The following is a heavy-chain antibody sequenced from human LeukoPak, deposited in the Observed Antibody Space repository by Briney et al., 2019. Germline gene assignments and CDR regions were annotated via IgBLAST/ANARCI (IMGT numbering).Heavy chain of an antibody. Sequence: GESLKISLKGSGYSFTNYWIGWVRQRPGKGLEGMGIIYPCESDTRYSPSCQGQVTISVDKSINTAYLHWSGLKASDPAMYYCATWDSFDSSGYYWGEGTLVT. CDR3: ATWDSFDSSGYY. J-gene: IGHJ4*02. CDR1: GYSFTNYW. CDR2: IYPCESDT. V-gene: IGHV5-51*01. D-gene: IGHD3-22*01.